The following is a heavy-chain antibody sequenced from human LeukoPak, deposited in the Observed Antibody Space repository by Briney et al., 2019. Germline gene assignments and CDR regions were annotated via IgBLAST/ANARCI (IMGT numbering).Heavy chain of an antibody. CDR1: GFTFSSYA. Sequence: GGSPRLSCAASGFTFSSYAMSWFRQALGKGLEWVSASSGSGGSTYYAESVKGRFTISRDKSKNTLYLQMNSLRGEDTAVYYCAKQGGWHYWYFDLWGRGTLVTVSS. V-gene: IGHV3-23*01. CDR3: AKQGGWHYWYFDL. D-gene: IGHD6-19*01. CDR2: SSGSGGST. J-gene: IGHJ2*01.